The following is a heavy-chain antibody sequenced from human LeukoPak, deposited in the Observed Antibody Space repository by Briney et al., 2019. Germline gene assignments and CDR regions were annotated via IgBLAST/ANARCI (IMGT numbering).Heavy chain of an antibody. CDR1: GFTFSSYS. J-gene: IGHJ4*02. Sequence: GGSLRLSCAASGFTFSSYSMHWVRQAPGKGLEWVSYISSSSSNIYYADSVKGRFTISRDNAKNSLYLQMNSLRAEDTAVYYCARDLTLEMTYYDILTGYPYYFDYWGQGTLVTVSS. D-gene: IGHD3-9*01. V-gene: IGHV3-21*01. CDR2: ISSSSSNI. CDR3: ARDLTLEMTYYDILTGYPYYFDY.